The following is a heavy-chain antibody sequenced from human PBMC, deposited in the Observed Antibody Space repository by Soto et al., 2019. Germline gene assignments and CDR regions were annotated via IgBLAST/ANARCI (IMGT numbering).Heavy chain of an antibody. CDR3: ARVGSPLNYYYYGMDV. CDR2: LSAYNGNT. Sequence: ASVKVSCKASGYTFTSYGIRCVRQAPGQGLEWMGWLSAYNGNTKYAQKLQGRVTMTTDTSTSTAYMELRSLRSDDTAVYYCARVGSPLNYYYYGMDVGCQGTTVNVSS. V-gene: IGHV1-18*04. J-gene: IGHJ6*02. CDR1: GYTFTSYG. D-gene: IGHD6-6*01.